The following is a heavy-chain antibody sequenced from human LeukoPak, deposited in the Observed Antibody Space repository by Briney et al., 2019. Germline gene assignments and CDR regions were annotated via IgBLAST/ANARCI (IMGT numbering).Heavy chain of an antibody. V-gene: IGHV3-7*04. J-gene: IGHJ6*02. Sequence: PGGSLRLSCVASGFTFSTSWMAWVRQTPGKGLEWVANIKPDGSEIHYGDSVKGRFTISRDNARNSLNLQMDSLRVDDTAVYFCARDWHFSLDVWGQGTTVTVSS. CDR3: ARDWHFSLDV. CDR1: GFTFSTSW. CDR2: IKPDGSEI.